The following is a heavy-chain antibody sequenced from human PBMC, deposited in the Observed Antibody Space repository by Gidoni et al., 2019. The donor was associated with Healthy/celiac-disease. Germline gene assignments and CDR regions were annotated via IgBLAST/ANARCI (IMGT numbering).Heavy chain of an antibody. V-gene: IGHV4-59*01. CDR1: GGSISRYY. J-gene: IGHJ2*01. CDR3: ARCDYYDFWSGYYPEERGLYWYFDL. Sequence: QVQLQESGPGLVKPSETLSLTCTVSGGSISRYYWSWIRQPPGKGLEWIGYIYYSGSTNYNPSLKSRVTISVDTSKNQFSLKLSSVTAADTAVYYCARCDYYDFWSGYYPEERGLYWYFDLWGRGTLVTVSS. CDR2: IYYSGST. D-gene: IGHD3-3*01.